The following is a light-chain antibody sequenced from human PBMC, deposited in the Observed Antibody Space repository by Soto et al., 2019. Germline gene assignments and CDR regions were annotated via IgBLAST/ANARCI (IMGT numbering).Light chain of an antibody. V-gene: IGKV3-15*01. J-gene: IGKJ4*01. CDR3: QQYKDWPPIT. Sequence: ETVMTQSPATLSVSPGERATLSCRASQSVNSRLAWYQQRPGQAPRLVIYDASTRATGIPPRFSGSGSGTDFTLIISSLQSEDFAIYFCQQYKDWPPITFGGGTKVEIK. CDR2: DAS. CDR1: QSVNSR.